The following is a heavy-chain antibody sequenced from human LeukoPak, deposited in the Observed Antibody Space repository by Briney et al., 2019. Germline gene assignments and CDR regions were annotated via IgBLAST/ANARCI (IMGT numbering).Heavy chain of an antibody. CDR2: ISGSGGTT. J-gene: IGHJ4*02. V-gene: IGHV3-23*01. Sequence: GGSLRLSCAASGFTFSSYTMSWVRQAPGKGLEWVAAISGSGGTTYYTDSVKGRFTISRDHSKNTLYLQMNSLRAEDTALYYCARVSDISVAAYFDYWGQGTRVTVSS. CDR1: GFTFSSYT. D-gene: IGHD6-19*01. CDR3: ARVSDISVAAYFDY.